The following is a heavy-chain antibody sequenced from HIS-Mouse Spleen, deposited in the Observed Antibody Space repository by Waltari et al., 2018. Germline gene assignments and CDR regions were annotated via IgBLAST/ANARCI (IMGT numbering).Heavy chain of an antibody. CDR2: IYYSGST. J-gene: IGHJ4*02. Sequence: QLQLQESGPGLVKPSATLSLPCTVSGGSIRSSSYYWGWLRRPPGKGLEWIGSIYYSGSTYYNPSLKSRVTISVDTSKNQFSLKLSSVTAADTAVYYCASGVVVAATAVHFDYWGQGTLVTVSS. V-gene: IGHV4-39*07. CDR3: ASGVVVAATAVHFDY. D-gene: IGHD2-15*01. CDR1: GGSIRSSSYY.